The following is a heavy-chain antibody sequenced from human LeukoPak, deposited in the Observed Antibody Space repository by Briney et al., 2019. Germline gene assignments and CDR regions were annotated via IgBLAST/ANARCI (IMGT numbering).Heavy chain of an antibody. CDR2: ISSSSSYI. CDR1: AFSFSRYR. J-gene: IGHJ4*02. D-gene: IGHD6-6*01. V-gene: IGHV3-21*01. Sequence: GGSLRLSCVASAFSFSRYRMNWVRQAPGKGLEWVSSISSSSSYIYYADSVKGRFTISRDNAKNSLYLQMNSLRAGDTAVYYCARGSIAARPVGYWGQGTLVTVSS. CDR3: ARGSIAARPVGY.